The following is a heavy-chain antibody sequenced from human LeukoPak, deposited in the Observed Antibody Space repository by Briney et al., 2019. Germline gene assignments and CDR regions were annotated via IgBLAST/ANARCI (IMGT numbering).Heavy chain of an antibody. CDR2: IKQDGSEK. Sequence: PGGSLRLSCAASGFTFSSYWMSWVRQAPGKGLEWVANIKQDGSEKYYVDSVKGRFTTSRDNAKNSLYLQMNSLRAEDTAVYYCAREPNTYYYDSSGYDYFDYWGQGTLVTVSS. D-gene: IGHD3-22*01. J-gene: IGHJ4*02. CDR1: GFTFSSYW. V-gene: IGHV3-7*01. CDR3: AREPNTYYYDSSGYDYFDY.